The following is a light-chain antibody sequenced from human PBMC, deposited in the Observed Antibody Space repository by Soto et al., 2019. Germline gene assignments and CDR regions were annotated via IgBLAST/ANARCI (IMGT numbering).Light chain of an antibody. Sequence: QSALTQPASVSGSPGQSITISCTGTSSDIGGYHYVSWYQQHLGKAPKLMIFEVSDRPSGVSDRFSGSKSGNTASLTISGLQAEDEADYYCSSYATSDIVVFGGGTKVTVL. V-gene: IGLV2-14*01. CDR2: EVS. CDR3: SSYATSDIVV. CDR1: SSDIGGYHY. J-gene: IGLJ2*01.